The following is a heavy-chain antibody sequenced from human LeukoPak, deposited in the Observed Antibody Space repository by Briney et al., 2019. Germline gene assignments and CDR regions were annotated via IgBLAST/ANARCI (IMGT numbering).Heavy chain of an antibody. D-gene: IGHD3-10*01. J-gene: IGHJ4*02. V-gene: IGHV3-74*01. Sequence: AGGSLRLSCAASGFTFSSYWMHWVRQAPGKGLVWVSRINSDGSSTSYADSVKGRFTISRDTSRNTLHLQMSSLRAEDTASYYCAKGSAQTGYYFDYWGQGTLVTVSS. CDR1: GFTFSSYW. CDR3: AKGSAQTGYYFDY. CDR2: INSDGSST.